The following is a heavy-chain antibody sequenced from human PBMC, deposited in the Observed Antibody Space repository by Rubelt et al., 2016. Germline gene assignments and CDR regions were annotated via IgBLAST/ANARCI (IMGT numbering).Heavy chain of an antibody. V-gene: IGHV3-23*04. CDR1: GSTFADYA. CDR2: ISGSGGST. Sequence: EVQLVEAGGGLMKPGRSLRLSCTASGSTFADYAMSWFRPAPGKRLEWVPGISGSGGSTSYADYAKGRFTIPRDNSKNTMDLQMYSRRAEDTAVCYCAKILGIPVAGPFWGQGTLVTVSS. D-gene: IGHD6-19*01. J-gene: IGHJ4*02. CDR3: AKILGIPVAGPF.